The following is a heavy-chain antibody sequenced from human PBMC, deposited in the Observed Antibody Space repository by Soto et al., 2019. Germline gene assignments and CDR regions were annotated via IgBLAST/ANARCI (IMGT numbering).Heavy chain of an antibody. CDR3: ARAPYSSGYHHHFDY. Sequence: GASVKVSCKASGGTFSSYAISWVRQAPGQGLEWMGGIILIFGTANYAQKFQGRVTITADESTSTAYMELSSLRSEDTAVYYCARAPYSSGYHHHFDYWGQGTLVTVSS. J-gene: IGHJ4*02. CDR1: GGTFSSYA. D-gene: IGHD3-22*01. CDR2: IILIFGTA. V-gene: IGHV1-69*13.